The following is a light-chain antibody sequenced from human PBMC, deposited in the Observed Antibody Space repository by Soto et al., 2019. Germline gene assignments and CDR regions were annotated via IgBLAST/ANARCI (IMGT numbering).Light chain of an antibody. CDR3: QQYGILWT. V-gene: IGKV3-20*01. J-gene: IGKJ1*01. CDR1: QSVSSSY. Sequence: EIVLTQSPGTLSLSRGERATLSCRASQSVSSSYLAWYQHKLGQAPRLLIYGASSRATGTPDRFSGSGSGTDFTLTISRLEPEDFEVYYCQQYGILWTFGQGTKVQIK. CDR2: GAS.